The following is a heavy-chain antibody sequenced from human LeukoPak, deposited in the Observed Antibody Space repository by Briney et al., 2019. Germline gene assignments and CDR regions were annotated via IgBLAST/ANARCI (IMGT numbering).Heavy chain of an antibody. CDR1: GGTFSSYA. CDR3: AREVVTRGVYYYYGMDV. J-gene: IGHJ6*02. Sequence: ASVKVSCKASGGTFSSYAISWVRQAPGQGLEWMGGIIPIFGTANYAQKFQGRVTITADESTSTAYMELSSLTSEDTAVYYCAREVVTRGVYYYYGMDVWGQGTTVTVSS. V-gene: IGHV1-69*13. D-gene: IGHD3-3*01. CDR2: IIPIFGTA.